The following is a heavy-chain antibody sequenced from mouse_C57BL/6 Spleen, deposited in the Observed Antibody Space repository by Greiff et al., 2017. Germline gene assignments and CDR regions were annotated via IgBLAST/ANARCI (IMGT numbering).Heavy chain of an antibody. J-gene: IGHJ1*03. CDR1: GYTFTSYW. Sequence: VQLQQPGAELVMPGASVKLSCKASGYTFTSYWMHWVKQRPGQGLEWIGEIDPSDSYTNYNQKFKGKSTLTVDKSSSTAYMQLSSLTSEDSAVXFCARAVLLRPRPWYFDVWGTGTTVTVSS. CDR2: IDPSDSYT. CDR3: ARAVLLRPRPWYFDV. D-gene: IGHD1-1*01. V-gene: IGHV1-69*01.